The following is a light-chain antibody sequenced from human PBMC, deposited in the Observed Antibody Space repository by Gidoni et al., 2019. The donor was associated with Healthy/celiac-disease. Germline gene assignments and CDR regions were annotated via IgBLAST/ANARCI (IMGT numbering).Light chain of an antibody. J-gene: IGKJ4*01. CDR2: GAS. V-gene: IGKV3-15*01. CDR3: QQYNNWPPLT. CDR1: RSVSSN. Sequence: EIVMTQSPATLSVSPGERATLSCRASRSVSSNLAWYQQTPGQAPRLLIYGASTMATAIPARFSCSGSGTEFTLTISSLQSEDFAFYYCQQYNNWPPLTFGGGTKVEIK.